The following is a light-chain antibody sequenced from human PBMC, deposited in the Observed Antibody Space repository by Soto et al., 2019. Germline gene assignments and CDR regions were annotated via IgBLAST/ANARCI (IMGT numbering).Light chain of an antibody. CDR2: AAS. CDR3: QQSYSTPLT. Sequence: DIQMTQSPSFLSASVGDRVTITCRASQSISSYLNWYQQKPGKAPKLLIYAASSLQSGVPSRFSGSGSGTDFTLTISSLQPEDFATYYWQQSYSTPLTFGGGTKVDIK. J-gene: IGKJ4*01. V-gene: IGKV1-39*01. CDR1: QSISSY.